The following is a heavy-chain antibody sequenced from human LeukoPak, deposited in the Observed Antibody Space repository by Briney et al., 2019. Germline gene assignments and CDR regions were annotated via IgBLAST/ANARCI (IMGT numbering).Heavy chain of an antibody. D-gene: IGHD3-22*01. V-gene: IGHV1-2*02. CDR1: GYTFTGYY. CDR3: ARDSSGYYFKSSWYFDL. Sequence: ASVKVSCKASGYTFTGYYMHWVRQAPGQGREGMGWINPNSGGTNYAQKFQGRVTMTRDTSISTAYMELSRLRSDDTAVYYCARDSSGYYFKSSWYFDLWGRGTLVTVSS. CDR2: INPNSGGT. J-gene: IGHJ2*01.